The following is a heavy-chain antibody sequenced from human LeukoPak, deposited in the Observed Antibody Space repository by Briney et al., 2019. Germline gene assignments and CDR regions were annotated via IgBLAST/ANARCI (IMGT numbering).Heavy chain of an antibody. Sequence: GGSLRLSCAASGFTFSSYSMNWVRQAPGKGLEWVSSISSSSSYIYYADSVKGRFTISRDNAKNSLYLQMNSLRAEDTAVYYCARDPSYGSGSPRWFDPWGQGTLVTVSS. CDR1: GFTFSSYS. CDR2: ISSSSSYI. V-gene: IGHV3-21*01. D-gene: IGHD3-10*01. CDR3: ARDPSYGSGSPRWFDP. J-gene: IGHJ5*02.